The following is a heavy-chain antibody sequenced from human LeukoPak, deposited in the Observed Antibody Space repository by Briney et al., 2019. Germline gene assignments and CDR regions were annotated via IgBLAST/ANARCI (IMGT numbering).Heavy chain of an antibody. J-gene: IGHJ3*02. CDR1: GGTFSSYA. CDR2: IIPILGIA. V-gene: IGHV1-69*04. D-gene: IGHD4-17*01. CDR3: ARDTRDTVTTRGDAFDI. Sequence: SVRLSCKASGGTFSSYAISWVRQAPGQGLEWMGRIIPILGIANYAQKFQGRVTITADKSTSTAYMELSSLRSEDTAVYYCARDTRDTVTTRGDAFDIWGQGTMVTVSS.